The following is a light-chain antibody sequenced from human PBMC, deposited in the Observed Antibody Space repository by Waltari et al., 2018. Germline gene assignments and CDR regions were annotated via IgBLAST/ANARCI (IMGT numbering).Light chain of an antibody. CDR3: SSHTSTVPHV. CDR2: EVS. CDR1: SNDVGGYGY. Sequence: QSALTQPAFVSGSPGQSITISFTGTSNDVGGYGYVSWYQQSPGKAPQLVIYEVSYWASGISTRFSGSKSGNTAALTSSGRQAEDEADYYCSSHTSTVPHVFGTGTRVTVV. V-gene: IGLV2-14*01. J-gene: IGLJ1*01.